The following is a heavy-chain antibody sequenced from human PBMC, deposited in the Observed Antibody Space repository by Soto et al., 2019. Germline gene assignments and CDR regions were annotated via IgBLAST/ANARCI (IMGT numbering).Heavy chain of an antibody. Sequence: TAETLSLTCAVDGASFSGYYWNWIRQPPGKGLEWIGEINHSGSTNYNPSLKSRVTISVDTSKNQFSLKLNSVTAADTAVYYCARFCSSTSCHYFYGMDVWGQGTTVT. V-gene: IGHV4-34*01. CDR2: INHSGST. D-gene: IGHD2-2*01. CDR1: GASFSGYY. J-gene: IGHJ6*02. CDR3: ARFCSSTSCHYFYGMDV.